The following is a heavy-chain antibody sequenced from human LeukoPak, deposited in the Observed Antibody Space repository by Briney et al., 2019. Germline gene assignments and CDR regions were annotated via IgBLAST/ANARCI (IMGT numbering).Heavy chain of an antibody. CDR3: ARWGGSGSNYRLDY. D-gene: IGHD1-26*01. Sequence: GGSLRLSCAASGFTFSSYEMNWVRQAPGKGLEWVSYISSSGSTIYYADSVKGRFTISRDNSKNTLYLQMNSLRAEDTAVYYCARWGGSGSNYRLDYWGQGTLVTVSS. V-gene: IGHV3-48*03. J-gene: IGHJ4*02. CDR1: GFTFSSYE. CDR2: ISSSGSTI.